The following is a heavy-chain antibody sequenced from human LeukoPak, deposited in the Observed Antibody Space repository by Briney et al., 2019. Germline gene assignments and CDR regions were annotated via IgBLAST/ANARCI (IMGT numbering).Heavy chain of an antibody. V-gene: IGHV3-48*03. Sequence: AGSLRLSCAASGFTFSSYEMNWVRQAPGKGLEWVSYISSSGSTIYYADSVKGRFTISRDNAKSSLYLQMNSLRAEDTAVYYCARTKWLEAIDYWGQGTLVTVSS. CDR1: GFTFSSYE. CDR3: ARTKWLEAIDY. J-gene: IGHJ4*02. CDR2: ISSSGSTI. D-gene: IGHD6-19*01.